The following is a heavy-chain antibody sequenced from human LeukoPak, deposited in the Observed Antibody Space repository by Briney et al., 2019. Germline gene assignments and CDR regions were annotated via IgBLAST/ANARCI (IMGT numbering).Heavy chain of an antibody. CDR2: IYTSGST. CDR1: GGSISSGSYY. Sequence: PSETLSLTCTVSGGSISSGSYYWSWIRQPAGKGLEWIGRIYTSGSTNYNPSLKSRVTISVDTSKNQFSLKLSSVTAADTAVYYCAREAQDIVVVPAGRVDYYYYMDVWGKGTTVTISS. D-gene: IGHD2-2*01. V-gene: IGHV4-61*02. CDR3: AREAQDIVVVPAGRVDYYYYMDV. J-gene: IGHJ6*03.